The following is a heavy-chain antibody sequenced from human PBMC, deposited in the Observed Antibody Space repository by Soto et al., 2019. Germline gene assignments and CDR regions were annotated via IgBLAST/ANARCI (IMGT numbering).Heavy chain of an antibody. CDR2: IVVASGDT. CDR3: VAAPPLWFGEFPYWFDP. J-gene: IGHJ5*02. CDR1: GFTFTTSA. D-gene: IGHD3-10*01. V-gene: IGHV1-58*01. Sequence: SVKVSCKASGFTFTTSAVQWVRQTRGQRLEWIGWIVVASGDTNYAQKFQERVTITRDVSTSTAYMDLSSLRSEDTAVYYCVAAPPLWFGEFPYWFDPWGQGTLVTVSS.